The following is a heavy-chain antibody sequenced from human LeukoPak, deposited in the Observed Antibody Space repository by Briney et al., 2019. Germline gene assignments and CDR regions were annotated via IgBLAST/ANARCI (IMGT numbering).Heavy chain of an antibody. V-gene: IGHV1-69*06. Sequence: SVKVSCKASGGTFSSYAISWVRQAPGQGLEWMGRIIPIFGTANYAQKFQGRVTITADKSTSTAYMELSSLRSEDTAVYYCARGRLVAGYYFDYWGQGTLVTVSS. CDR1: GGTFSSYA. CDR3: ARGRLVAGYYFDY. CDR2: IIPIFGTA. D-gene: IGHD6-19*01. J-gene: IGHJ4*02.